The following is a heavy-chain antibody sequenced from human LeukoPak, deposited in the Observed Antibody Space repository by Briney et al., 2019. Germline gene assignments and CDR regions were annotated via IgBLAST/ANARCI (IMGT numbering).Heavy chain of an antibody. CDR2: VNPNGRI. CDR1: GGSFTGYH. Sequence: SETLSLSCTVLGGSFTGYHWSWFRQTPEKGLEWIGEVNPNGRIDYNPSLESRVTISVDTSKNQFSLKVTSVTAADPGVYYCARRGFRGSGTLAFGYWGQGTLVTVSA. D-gene: IGHD3-10*01. J-gene: IGHJ4*02. CDR3: ARRGFRGSGTLAFGY. V-gene: IGHV4-34*01.